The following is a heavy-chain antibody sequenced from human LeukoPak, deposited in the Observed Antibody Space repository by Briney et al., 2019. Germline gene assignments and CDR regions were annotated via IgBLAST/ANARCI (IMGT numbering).Heavy chain of an antibody. Sequence: SGPTLVNPTQTLTLTCTFSGFSLSTSGMCVSWIRQSPGKALEWLARIDWDDDKYYSTSLKTRLTISKDTSKNQVVLTMTNMDRVDTATYYCARTRTVRATMIVKPDGMDVWGQGTTVTVSS. V-gene: IGHV2-70*11. CDR1: GFSLSTSGMC. D-gene: IGHD3-22*01. CDR2: IDWDDDK. CDR3: ARTRTVRATMIVKPDGMDV. J-gene: IGHJ6*02.